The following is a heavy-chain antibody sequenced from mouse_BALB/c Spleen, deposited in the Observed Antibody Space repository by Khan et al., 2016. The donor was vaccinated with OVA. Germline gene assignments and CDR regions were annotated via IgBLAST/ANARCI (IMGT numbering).Heavy chain of an antibody. CDR2: ISYSGVT. D-gene: IGHD1-1*01. CDR1: GYSITSGYA. CDR3: ARGNYYGYYFDY. Sequence: VQLKESGPGLVKPSQSLSLTCTVTGYSITSGYAWNWIRQFPGNKLEWMGYISYSGVTSYTPSLKSRISITRATSKNQFFLQWNSVTTEDTATYYCARGNYYGYYFDYWGQGTTLTVSS. J-gene: IGHJ2*01. V-gene: IGHV3-2*02.